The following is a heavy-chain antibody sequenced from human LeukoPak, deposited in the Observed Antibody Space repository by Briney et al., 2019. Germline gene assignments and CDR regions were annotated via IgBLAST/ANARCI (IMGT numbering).Heavy chain of an antibody. CDR2: IYYSGST. D-gene: IGHD6-13*01. CDR1: GGSISSGGYY. V-gene: IGHV4-61*08. J-gene: IGHJ5*02. Sequence: PSETLSLTCTVSGGSISSGGYYWSWIRQPPGKGLEWIGYIYYSGSTNYNPSLKSRVTISVDTSKNQFSLKLSSVTAADTAVYYCARGTRSSWYYNWFDPWGQGTLVTVSS. CDR3: ARGTRSSWYYNWFDP.